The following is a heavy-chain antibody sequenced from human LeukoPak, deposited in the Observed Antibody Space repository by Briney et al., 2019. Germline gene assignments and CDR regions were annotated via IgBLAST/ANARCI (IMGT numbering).Heavy chain of an antibody. CDR2: IKTRSDGGTT. V-gene: IGHV3-15*07. Sequence: GGSLRLSCTVSGFTFYNTWMNWVRRAPGKGLEWVGRIKTRSDGGTTDYAAPINGRFTISRDDSKSTLFLQMNSLKTEDTAVYYCATGGYDFSYWGQGTQVTVSS. CDR1: GFTFYNTW. D-gene: IGHD5-12*01. J-gene: IGHJ4*02. CDR3: ATGGYDFSY.